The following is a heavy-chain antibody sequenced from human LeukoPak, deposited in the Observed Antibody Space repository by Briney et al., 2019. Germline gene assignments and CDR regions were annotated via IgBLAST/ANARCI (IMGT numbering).Heavy chain of an antibody. CDR2: ISYDGSNK. CDR3: AKDDDILTGRSLPDY. CDR1: GFTFSSYG. Sequence: GGSLRVSCAASGFTFSSYGMHGVRQAPGKGLEWVAVISYDGSNKYYADSVKGRFTISRDNSKNTLYLQMNSLRAEDTAVYYCAKDDDILTGRSLPDYWGQGTLVTVSS. D-gene: IGHD3-9*01. V-gene: IGHV3-30*18. J-gene: IGHJ4*02.